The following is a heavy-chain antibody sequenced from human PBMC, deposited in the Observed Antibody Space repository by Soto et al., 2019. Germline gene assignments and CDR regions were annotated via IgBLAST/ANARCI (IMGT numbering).Heavy chain of an antibody. Sequence: SETLSLTCTVSGGSISSSSYYWGWIRQPPGKGLEWIGSIYYSGSTYYNPSLKSRVTISVDTSKNQFSLKLSSVTAADTAVYYCAINSGSYSSPVFDYWGQGTLVTVSS. CDR1: GGSISSSSYY. D-gene: IGHD3-10*01. V-gene: IGHV4-39*01. J-gene: IGHJ4*02. CDR3: AINSGSYSSPVFDY. CDR2: IYYSGST.